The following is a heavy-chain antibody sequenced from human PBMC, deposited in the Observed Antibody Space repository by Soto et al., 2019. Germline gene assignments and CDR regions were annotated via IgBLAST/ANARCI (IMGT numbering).Heavy chain of an antibody. J-gene: IGHJ4*02. CDR3: ATSFGSGSRAFDY. V-gene: IGHV1-69*02. Sequence: QVQLVQSGAELKKPGSSVKVSCKASGDTFNFYTINWVRQAPGLGLEWMGRFNPILSFSNSALKFQGRITLTADKSTSTAYMVLSSLRSEDTAIYYCATSFGSGSRAFDYWDQGALVTVSS. CDR1: GDTFNFYT. D-gene: IGHD3-10*01. CDR2: FNPILSFS.